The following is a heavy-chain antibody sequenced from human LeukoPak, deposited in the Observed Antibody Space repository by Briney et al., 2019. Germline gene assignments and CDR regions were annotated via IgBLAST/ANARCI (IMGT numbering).Heavy chain of an antibody. Sequence: GFLRPFCAASGFPGSSNYMSLGRQAPGKGLEWGSVIYSGGSTYYADSVKGRFTISRDNSKNTLYLQMNSLRAEDTAVYYCAKVSGRGAAAGIFDYWGQGTLVTVSS. J-gene: IGHJ4*02. CDR2: IYSGGST. CDR3: AKVSGRGAAAGIFDY. V-gene: IGHV3-53*01. D-gene: IGHD6-13*01. CDR1: GFPGSSNY.